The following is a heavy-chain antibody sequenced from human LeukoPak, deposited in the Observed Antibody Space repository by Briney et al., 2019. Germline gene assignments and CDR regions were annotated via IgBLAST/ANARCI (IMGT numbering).Heavy chain of an antibody. D-gene: IGHD6-6*01. V-gene: IGHV3-30-3*01. Sequence: GGSLRLSCAASGFTFSSYAMHWVRQAPGKGLEWVAVISYDGSNKYYADSVKGRFTISRDNSENTLYLQMNSLRAEDTAVYYCAREYSSSSYFDYWGQGTLVTVSS. J-gene: IGHJ4*02. CDR2: ISYDGSNK. CDR3: AREYSSSSYFDY. CDR1: GFTFSSYA.